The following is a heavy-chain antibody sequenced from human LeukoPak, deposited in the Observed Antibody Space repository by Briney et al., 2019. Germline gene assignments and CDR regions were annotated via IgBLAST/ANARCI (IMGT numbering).Heavy chain of an antibody. V-gene: IGHV3-23*01. Sequence: GGSLRLSCASSGFTFSSYAMSWVRQAPGKGLEWVSTIGGTGVRTYYADSVKGRFTISRDNSKNTLYLQINSLRAEDTPLYYFAKDRLGGPYFFHYWGQGTLVTVSS. CDR2: IGGTGVRT. CDR1: GFTFSSYA. CDR3: AKDRLGGPYFFHY. J-gene: IGHJ4*02. D-gene: IGHD3-16*01.